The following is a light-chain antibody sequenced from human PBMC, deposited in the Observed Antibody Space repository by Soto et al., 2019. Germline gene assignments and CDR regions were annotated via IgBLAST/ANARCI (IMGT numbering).Light chain of an antibody. Sequence: QSVLTQPASVSGSPGQSITISCTGTTSDVGGYNYVTWYQQYPGQAPKIIIYDVNRRPPGVSDRFSGSKSGNTASLTVSDLQAGDEADYFCGSFTNIKTVVFGGGTKVTV. V-gene: IGLV2-14*03. CDR3: GSFTNIKTVV. J-gene: IGLJ1*01. CDR2: DVN. CDR1: TSDVGGYNY.